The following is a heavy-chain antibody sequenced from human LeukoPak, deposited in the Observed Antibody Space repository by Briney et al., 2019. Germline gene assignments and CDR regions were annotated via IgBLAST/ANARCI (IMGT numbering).Heavy chain of an antibody. Sequence: GGSLRLSCAASGFTFSNAWMSWVRQAPGKGLEWVGRIKSKTDGGTTDYAAPVKGRFTISRDDSKNTLYLQMHSLKTEDTAVYYCTTTPYYDFWSGYERDDYWGQGTLVTVSS. D-gene: IGHD3-3*01. CDR2: IKSKTDGGTT. J-gene: IGHJ4*02. CDR1: GFTFSNAW. CDR3: TTTPYYDFWSGYERDDY. V-gene: IGHV3-15*01.